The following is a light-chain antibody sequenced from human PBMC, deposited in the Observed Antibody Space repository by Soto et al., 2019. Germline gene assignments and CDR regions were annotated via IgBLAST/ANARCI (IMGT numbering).Light chain of an antibody. Sequence: QSALTQPASVSGSPGQSGTISCTGTSSDVGGYNYVSWYQQLPGEAPKLIISGVTDRPSGVSNRFSGSKSGSTASLTVSGLQAEDEGDYYCSSYTATRTYVFGTGTKLTVL. V-gene: IGLV2-14*01. CDR1: SSDVGGYNY. CDR2: GVT. CDR3: SSYTATRTYV. J-gene: IGLJ1*01.